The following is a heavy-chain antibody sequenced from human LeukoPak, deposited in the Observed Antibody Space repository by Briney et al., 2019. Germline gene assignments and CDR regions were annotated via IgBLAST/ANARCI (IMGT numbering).Heavy chain of an antibody. D-gene: IGHD3-3*01. CDR2: ISGSGGST. CDR3: PKSFLEHSVHYFDY. CDR1: GFTFSSYA. V-gene: IGHV3-23*01. Sequence: PGGSLRLSCAASGFTFSSYAMSWGRHAPGKGREWASGISGSGGSTYYADSLKGRFTISRDNSKNTLSLQMNRLRADDAAVYYCPKSFLEHSVHYFDYWGQGTLVTVSS. J-gene: IGHJ4*02.